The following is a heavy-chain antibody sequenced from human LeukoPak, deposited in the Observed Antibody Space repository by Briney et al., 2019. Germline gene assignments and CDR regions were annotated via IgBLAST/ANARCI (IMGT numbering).Heavy chain of an antibody. J-gene: IGHJ5*02. Sequence: GASVKVSCKASGGTFSSYAISWVRQAPGQGLEWMGGIIPIFGTANYAQKFQGRVTITADESTSTAYMELSSLRSEDTAVYYCARAVRGDGYNPHWFDPWGQGTLVTVSS. CDR3: ARAVRGDGYNPHWFDP. CDR2: IIPIFGTA. CDR1: GGTFSSYA. D-gene: IGHD5-24*01. V-gene: IGHV1-69*01.